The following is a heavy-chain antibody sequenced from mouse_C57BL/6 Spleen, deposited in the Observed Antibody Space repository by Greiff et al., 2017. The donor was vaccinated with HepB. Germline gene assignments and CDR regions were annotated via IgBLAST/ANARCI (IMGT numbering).Heavy chain of an antibody. CDR1: GYTFTDYY. CDR3: ARNYGSSYEEYFDV. CDR2: INPNNGGT. J-gene: IGHJ1*03. V-gene: IGHV1-26*01. Sequence: EVQLQQSGPELVKPGASVKISCKASGYTFTDYYMNWVKQSHVKSLEWIGDINPNNGGTSYNQKFKGKATLTVDKSSSTAYMELRSLTSEDSAVYYCARNYGSSYEEYFDVWGTGTTVTVSS. D-gene: IGHD1-1*01.